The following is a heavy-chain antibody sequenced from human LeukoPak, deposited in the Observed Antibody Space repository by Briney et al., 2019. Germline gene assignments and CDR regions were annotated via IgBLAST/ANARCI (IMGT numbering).Heavy chain of an antibody. D-gene: IGHD5-12*01. Sequence: PGGSLRLSCTASGFTFGDYAMSWFRQAPGKGLEWVGFIRSKAYGGTTEYAASVKGRFTISRDDSKSIAYLQMNSLKTEDTAVYYCTRERLGIVAGPEYFQHWGQGTLVTVSS. J-gene: IGHJ1*01. CDR1: GFTFGDYA. CDR2: IRSKAYGGTT. V-gene: IGHV3-49*03. CDR3: TRERLGIVAGPEYFQH.